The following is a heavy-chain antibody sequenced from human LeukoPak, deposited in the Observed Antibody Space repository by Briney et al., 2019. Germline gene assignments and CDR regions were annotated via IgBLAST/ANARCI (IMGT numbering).Heavy chain of an antibody. CDR3: ARLSDFSDSSGYPYYLDF. J-gene: IGHJ4*02. D-gene: IGHD3-22*01. V-gene: IGHV1-2*02. Sequence: ASVKVSCKVSGYIFTGYFLHWVRRAPGQGLEWMGGINPHSGDTNYAQKFQGRVTMTRDTSISTASMELTRLRSDDTAVYYCARLSDFSDSSGYPYYLDFWGQRTLVTVSS. CDR1: GYIFTGYF. CDR2: INPHSGDT.